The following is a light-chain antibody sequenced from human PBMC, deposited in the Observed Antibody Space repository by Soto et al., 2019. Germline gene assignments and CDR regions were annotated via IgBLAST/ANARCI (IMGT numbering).Light chain of an antibody. CDR2: DVS. V-gene: IGLV2-11*01. Sequence: QSALTQPRSVSVSPGQSVTISCTGTSSDVGGYNYVSWYQQHPGKAPKLMIYDVSKRPSGVPDRFSGSKSGNTASLTISGLQAEDEADYYCCSYAGNYTLIFGGGTKLTVL. CDR3: CSYAGNYTLI. CDR1: SSDVGGYNY. J-gene: IGLJ2*01.